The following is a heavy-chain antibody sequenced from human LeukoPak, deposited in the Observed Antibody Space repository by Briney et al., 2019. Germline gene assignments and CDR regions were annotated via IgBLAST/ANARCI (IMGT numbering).Heavy chain of an antibody. Sequence: PSETLSLSCTVSGGSISSYYWSWIRQPPGKGLEWIGYIYYSGSTNYNPSLKSRVTISVDTSKNQFSLKLSSVTAADTAVYYCARFAYGLPWYFDYWGQGTLVTVSS. J-gene: IGHJ4*02. CDR1: GGSISSYY. V-gene: IGHV4-59*01. D-gene: IGHD3-10*01. CDR3: ARFAYGLPWYFDY. CDR2: IYYSGST.